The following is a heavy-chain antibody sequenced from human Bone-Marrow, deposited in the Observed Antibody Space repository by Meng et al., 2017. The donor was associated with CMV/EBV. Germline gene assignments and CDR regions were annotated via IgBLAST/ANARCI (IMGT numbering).Heavy chain of an antibody. V-gene: IGHV1-18*01. CDR2: ISAYNGNT. J-gene: IGHJ5*02. CDR3: ARAVFPDFWSGYPTNWFDP. CDR1: GYTFTSYG. Sequence: ASVKVSCKASGYTFTSYGISWVRQAPGQGLEWMGWISAYNGNTNYAQKLQGRVTMTTDTSTSTAYMELRSLRSDDTAVYYCARAVFPDFWSGYPTNWFDPWGQGTLVTVSS. D-gene: IGHD3-3*01.